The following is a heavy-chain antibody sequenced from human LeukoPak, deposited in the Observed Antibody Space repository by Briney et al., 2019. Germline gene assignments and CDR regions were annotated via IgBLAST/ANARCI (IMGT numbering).Heavy chain of an antibody. CDR2: ISYDGSNK. CDR1: GFTFSSYG. J-gene: IGHJ5*01. Sequence: PGRSLRLSCAASGFTFSSYGMHWVRQAPGKGLEWVAVISYDGSNKYYADSVKGRFTISRDNSKNTLYLQMNSLRAEDTAVYYCAKDLTVDASGGVIVSWGQGTLVTVSS. D-gene: IGHD3-16*01. V-gene: IGHV3-30*18. CDR3: AKDLTVDASGGVIVS.